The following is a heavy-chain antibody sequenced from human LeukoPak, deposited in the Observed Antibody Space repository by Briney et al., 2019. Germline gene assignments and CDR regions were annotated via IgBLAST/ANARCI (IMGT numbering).Heavy chain of an antibody. CDR3: ARGYSSTTHD. V-gene: IGHV4-61*09. J-gene: IGHJ4*02. CDR2: IYTSGSS. CDR1: GGSISSGSYY. Sequence: PSQTLSLTCTVSGGSISSGSYYLSWIRQPAGKGLEWIGHIYTSGSSKYNPSLKSRVTISVDTSKNQFSLKLSSVTAADTAVYYCARGYSSTTHDWGQGILVTVSS. D-gene: IGHD6-13*01.